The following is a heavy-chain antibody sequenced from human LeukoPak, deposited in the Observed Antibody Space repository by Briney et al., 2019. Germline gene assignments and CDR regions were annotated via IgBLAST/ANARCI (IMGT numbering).Heavy chain of an antibody. J-gene: IGHJ3*02. Sequence: SGGSLRLSCAAAGFSFSSYSMNWVRQAPGKGLEWVASISSVGREIYYANSVKGRFTISRDNAKNSLYLQMDSLRAEHTAVYYCARNTRSYGDSTDDAVDIWGQGTMATLSP. CDR1: GFSFSSYS. D-gene: IGHD4-17*01. CDR2: ISSVGREI. CDR3: ARNTRSYGDSTDDAVDI. V-gene: IGHV3-21*01.